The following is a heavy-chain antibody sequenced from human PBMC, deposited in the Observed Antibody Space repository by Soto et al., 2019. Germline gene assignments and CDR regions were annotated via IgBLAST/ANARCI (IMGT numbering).Heavy chain of an antibody. V-gene: IGHV1-46*01. CDR1: GYTFTSYY. J-gene: IGHJ4*02. Sequence: QVQLVQSGAEVKKPGASVKVSCKASGYTFTSYYMHGVRQAPGQGLEWMGIINPSGGSTSYAQKCQGRVTMTRDTSTSTVYMELGSLRSENTAVYYCASDREYQLLLTGFDYWGQGPLVTVSS. CDR2: INPSGGST. CDR3: ASDREYQLLLTGFDY. D-gene: IGHD2-2*01.